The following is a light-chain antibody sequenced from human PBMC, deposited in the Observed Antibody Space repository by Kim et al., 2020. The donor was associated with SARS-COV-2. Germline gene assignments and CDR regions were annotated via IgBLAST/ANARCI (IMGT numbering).Light chain of an antibody. CDR3: NHYGGSPPIT. V-gene: IGKV3-20*01. J-gene: IGKJ5*01. Sequence: EIVLTQSPGTLSLSPGERATLSCRASQSVSSNYLAWYQQRRGQAPRLLIFDVSRRVTGIPDRFSGSGSGTDFTLTISGLEPEDFAVYHCNHYGGSPPITFGQGTRLEIK. CDR2: DVS. CDR1: QSVSSNY.